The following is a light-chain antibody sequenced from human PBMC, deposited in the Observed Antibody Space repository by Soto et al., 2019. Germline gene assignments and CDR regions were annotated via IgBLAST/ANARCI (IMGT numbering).Light chain of an antibody. CDR2: GAS. CDR3: QQYGSSPWT. Sequence: ENRLSQSVGTLSLSPGERATLSCRASQSVSSSYLAWYQQKPGQAPRLLIYGASSRATGIPDRFSGSGSGTDFTLTISRLEPEDFAVYYCQQYGSSPWTFGQGTKVDI. V-gene: IGKV3-20*01. J-gene: IGKJ1*01. CDR1: QSVSSSY.